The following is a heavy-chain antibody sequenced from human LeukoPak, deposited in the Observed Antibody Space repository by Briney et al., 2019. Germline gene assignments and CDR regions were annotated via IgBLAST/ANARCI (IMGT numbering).Heavy chain of an antibody. V-gene: IGHV1-69*04. CDR2: LIPILGIA. Sequence: GSLVKVSCKASRGTFSRYAISWVRQAPGQGRKWMGRLIPILGIANYAQKFQGSVTITADKSTSTAYLELSSLRSEDTAVYYCARSPYDPPNWFDPWGQGTLVTVSS. J-gene: IGHJ5*02. D-gene: IGHD3-16*01. CDR1: RGTFSRYA. CDR3: ARSPYDPPNWFDP.